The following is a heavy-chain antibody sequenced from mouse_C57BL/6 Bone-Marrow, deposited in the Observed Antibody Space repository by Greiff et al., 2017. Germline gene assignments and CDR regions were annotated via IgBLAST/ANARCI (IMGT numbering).Heavy chain of an antibody. CDR3: ARSGPLGRSFDY. J-gene: IGHJ2*01. CDR1: GYTFTGYW. V-gene: IGHV1-55*01. CDR2: IYPTSGRT. Sequence: QVQLQQPGAELVKPGASVKMSCKASGYTFTGYWITWVKQRPGQGLEWIGDIYPTSGRTNYTEKFKSKAILTVDTSSNTAYMQLSSLTSEDSAVFNCARSGPLGRSFDYWGQGTTLTVSS. D-gene: IGHD4-1*01.